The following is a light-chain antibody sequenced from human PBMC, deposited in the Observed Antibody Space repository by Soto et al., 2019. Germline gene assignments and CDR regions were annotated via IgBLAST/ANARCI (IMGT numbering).Light chain of an antibody. Sequence: DIQMTQSPSTLSASVGDRVTMTCRASQSISSWLAWYQQKPGKAPKLLIYDASSLESGVPSRFSGSGSGTEFTLTISSLQPDDFATYYCQQYNSYSKFGQGTKVEIK. CDR1: QSISSW. J-gene: IGKJ1*01. V-gene: IGKV1-5*01. CDR3: QQYNSYSK. CDR2: DAS.